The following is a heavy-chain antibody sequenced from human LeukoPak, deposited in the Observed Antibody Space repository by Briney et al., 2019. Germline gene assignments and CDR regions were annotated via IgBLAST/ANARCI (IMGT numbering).Heavy chain of an antibody. J-gene: IGHJ4*02. V-gene: IGHV3-23*01. Sequence: GGSLRLSCAASGFTFSSYAMSWVRQAPGKGLEWVSAISGSGGSTYYADSVKGRFTISRDNSKNTLYLQMNSLRAEDTAVYYCAKDDYFTPNRKPLDYLGQPTQVTVSS. D-gene: IGHD3-3*01. CDR1: GFTFSSYA. CDR3: AKDDYFTPNRKPLDY. CDR2: ISGSGGST.